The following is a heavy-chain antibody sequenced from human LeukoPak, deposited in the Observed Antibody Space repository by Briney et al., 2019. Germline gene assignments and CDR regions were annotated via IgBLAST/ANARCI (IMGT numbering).Heavy chain of an antibody. J-gene: IGHJ5*02. Sequence: TGGSLRLSCAASGFTVSSNYITWVRQAPGKGLEWVSVIYANGNTYYADSMQGRLTISRDKSKNTVFLQMNSLRAKDTAMYYCARVGEGELGNWFDPWGQGTLVTVSS. V-gene: IGHV3-53*01. CDR3: ARVGEGELGNWFDP. D-gene: IGHD3-10*01. CDR2: IYANGNT. CDR1: GFTVSSNY.